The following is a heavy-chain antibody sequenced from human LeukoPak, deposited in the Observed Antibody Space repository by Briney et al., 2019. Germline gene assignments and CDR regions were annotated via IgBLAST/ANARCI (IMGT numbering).Heavy chain of an antibody. CDR3: TRDDYGRFDY. D-gene: IGHD4-17*01. J-gene: IGHJ4*02. Sequence: PGGSLRLSCTASGFTFGDYAMSWVRQAPGKGLEWVGFIRSKAYGGTTEYAASVKGRFTISRDDSKSIAYLQMNSLKTEDTAVYYCTRDDYGRFDYWSQGTLVTVSS. CDR1: GFTFGDYA. CDR2: IRSKAYGGTT. V-gene: IGHV3-49*04.